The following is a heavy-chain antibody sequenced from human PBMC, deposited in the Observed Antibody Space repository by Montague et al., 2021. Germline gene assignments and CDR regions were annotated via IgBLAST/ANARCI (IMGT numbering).Heavy chain of an antibody. V-gene: IGHV4-4*02. CDR3: ATWPAYSTTWYYFDS. Sequence: SETLSLTCAVSGGSVNSPDWWSWVRQAPGKGLEWIGDIYHNGNTNFNPSLKSRVTISVDKSKNQFSLQLTSVTAADTAVYYCATWPAYSTTWYYFDSWGQGTQVIVSS. CDR2: IYHNGNT. D-gene: IGHD2/OR15-2a*01. J-gene: IGHJ4*02. CDR1: GGSVNSPDW.